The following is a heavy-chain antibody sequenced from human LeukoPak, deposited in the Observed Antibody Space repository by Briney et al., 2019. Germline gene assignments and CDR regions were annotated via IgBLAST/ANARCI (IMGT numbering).Heavy chain of an antibody. J-gene: IGHJ6*04. CDR2: INPNSDGT. D-gene: IGHD2-15*01. V-gene: IGHV1-2*04. CDR3: ARDGYYCSGGSCSHDYYYYYGMDV. CDR1: GYTFTCYY. Sequence: ASVKVSCKASGYTFTCYYMHWVRQAPGQGLEWMGWINPNSDGTNYAQKFQGWVTMTRDTSISTAYMELSRLRSDDTAVYYCARDGYYCSGGSCSHDYYYYYGMDVWGKGTTVTVSS.